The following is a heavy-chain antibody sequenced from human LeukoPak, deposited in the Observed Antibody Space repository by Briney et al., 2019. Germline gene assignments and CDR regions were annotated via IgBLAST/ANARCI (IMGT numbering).Heavy chain of an antibody. V-gene: IGHV3-33*08. Sequence: PGGSLRLSCAASGFIFTTYAMIWVRQAPGKGLEWVAVMWYDGSSKYYADSVKGRFTISRDNSKNTVYLQMNSLRAEDTAIYYCARGRPGGWWIDYWGQGTLVTVSS. CDR1: GFIFTTYA. CDR3: ARGRPGGWWIDY. J-gene: IGHJ4*02. CDR2: MWYDGSSK. D-gene: IGHD6-19*01.